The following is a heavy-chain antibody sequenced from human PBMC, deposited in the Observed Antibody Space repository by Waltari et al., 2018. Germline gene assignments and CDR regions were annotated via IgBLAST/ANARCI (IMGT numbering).Heavy chain of an antibody. Sequence: QVQLVQSGAEVKKPGASVKVSCKASGYTFPSYAMHWVRQATGQRLEWMGWINAGNGNTKDSQKFQGRVTITRDTSASTAYMELSSLRSEDTAVYYCARRGEGWLVSYYGMDVWGQGTTVTVSS. CDR1: GYTFPSYA. CDR2: INAGNGNT. D-gene: IGHD6-19*01. CDR3: ARRGEGWLVSYYGMDV. V-gene: IGHV1-3*01. J-gene: IGHJ6*02.